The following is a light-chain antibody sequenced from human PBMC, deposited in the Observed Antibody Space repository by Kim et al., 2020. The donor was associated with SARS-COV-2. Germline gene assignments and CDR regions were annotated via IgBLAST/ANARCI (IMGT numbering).Light chain of an antibody. CDR3: QQYNSYPLFT. V-gene: IGKV1-5*03. CDR1: QSISSW. J-gene: IGKJ3*01. Sequence: DIQMTQSPSTLSASVGDRVTITCRASQSISSWLAWYHQKPGKAPKLLIYKASSLESGVPSRFSGSGSGTEFTLTISSLQPDDFATYYCQQYNSYPLFTFGPGTKVDIK. CDR2: KAS.